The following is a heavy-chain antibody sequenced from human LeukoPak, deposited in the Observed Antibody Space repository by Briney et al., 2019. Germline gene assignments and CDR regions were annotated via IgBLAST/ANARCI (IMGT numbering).Heavy chain of an antibody. CDR3: ARKGRNYYGSGSYLRVWFDP. V-gene: IGHV4-34*01. CDR2: INHSGST. D-gene: IGHD3-10*01. J-gene: IGHJ5*02. CDR1: GGSFSGYY. Sequence: SETLSLTCAVYGGSFSGYYWSWIRQSPGKGLEWIGEINHSGSTNYNPSLKSRVTISVDTSKNQFSLKLSSVTAAVTAVYYCARKGRNYYGSGSYLRVWFDPWGQGTLVTVSS.